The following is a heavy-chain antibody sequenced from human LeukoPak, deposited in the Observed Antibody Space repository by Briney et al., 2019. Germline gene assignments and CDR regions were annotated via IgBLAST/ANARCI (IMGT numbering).Heavy chain of an antibody. CDR1: GGSISTYY. J-gene: IGHJ6*03. D-gene: IGHD3-10*01. CDR2: IYYTGST. CDR3: ARNGSPYYYYMDV. V-gene: IGHV4-59*01. Sequence: SETLSLTCTVSGGSISTYYWSWIRQPPGKGTEWIGYIYYTGSTGYSPSLKTRVTISVDTSKNQFSLRLSSATSADTAVYYCARNGSPYYYYMDVWGKGTTVTVSS.